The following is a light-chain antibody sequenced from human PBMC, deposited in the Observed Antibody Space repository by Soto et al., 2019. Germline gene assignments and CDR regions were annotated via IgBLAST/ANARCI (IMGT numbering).Light chain of an antibody. CDR2: EVS. CDR3: CSYAGSSTHYV. J-gene: IGLJ1*01. V-gene: IGLV2-23*02. CDR1: SSDVGSYNL. Sequence: SVLPQAASVSGLPGQSITISCTGTSSDVGSYNLVSWYQQHPGKAPKLMIYEVSKRPSGVSNRFSGSKSGNTASLTISGLQAEDEADYYCCSYAGSSTHYVFGNGTKVTVL.